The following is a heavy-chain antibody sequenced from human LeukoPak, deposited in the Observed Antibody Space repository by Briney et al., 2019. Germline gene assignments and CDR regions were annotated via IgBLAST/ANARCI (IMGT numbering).Heavy chain of an antibody. CDR1: GGSISSYY. D-gene: IGHD3-22*01. Sequence: SETLSLTCTVSGGSISSYYWSWIRQPAGKGLGWIGRIYTSGSTNYNPSLKGRVTMSVDTSKNQFSLKLSSVTAADTAVYYCARFVGGNYYDSSGYADYWGQGTLVTVSS. CDR3: ARFVGGNYYDSSGYADY. J-gene: IGHJ4*02. CDR2: IYTSGST. V-gene: IGHV4-4*07.